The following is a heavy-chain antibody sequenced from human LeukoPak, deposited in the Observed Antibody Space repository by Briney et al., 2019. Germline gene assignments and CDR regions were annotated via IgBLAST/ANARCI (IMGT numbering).Heavy chain of an antibody. CDR1: GYTFTSYA. CDR2: INTNTGNP. Sequence: VASVKVSCKASGYTFTSYAMNWVRQAPGQGLEWMGWINTNTGNPTYAQGFTGRFVFSLDTSVSTAYLQISSLKAEDTAVYYCAREGIWFGELLEVVGIDPWGQGTLVTVSS. V-gene: IGHV7-4-1*02. D-gene: IGHD3-10*01. J-gene: IGHJ5*02. CDR3: AREGIWFGELLEVVGIDP.